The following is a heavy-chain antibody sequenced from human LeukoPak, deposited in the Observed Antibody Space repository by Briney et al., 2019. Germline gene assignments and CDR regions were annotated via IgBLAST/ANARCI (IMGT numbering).Heavy chain of an antibody. CDR1: GFTFDDYA. V-gene: IGHV3-9*03. D-gene: IGHD4-23*01. Sequence: GRSLRLSCAASGFTFDDYAMHWVRQAPGKGLEWVSGISWNSGSIGYADSVKGRFTISRDNAKNSLYLQMNSLRAEDMALYYCAKDIGYSGNQAFDYWGQGTLVTVSS. CDR2: ISWNSGSI. CDR3: AKDIGYSGNQAFDY. J-gene: IGHJ4*02.